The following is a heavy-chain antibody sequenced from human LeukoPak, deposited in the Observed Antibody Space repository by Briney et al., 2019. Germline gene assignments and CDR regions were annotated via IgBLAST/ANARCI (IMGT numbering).Heavy chain of an antibody. J-gene: IGHJ4*02. CDR2: IYTSGST. CDR1: GGSISSGSYY. Sequence: SQTLSLTCTVSGGSISSGSYYWSWIRQPAGKGLEWIGRIYTSGSTNYNPSLKSRVTISVDTSKNRFSLRLSSVTAADTAVYYCARDLWSVAGPGDWGQGTLVTVSS. D-gene: IGHD6-19*01. V-gene: IGHV4-61*02. CDR3: ARDLWSVAGPGD.